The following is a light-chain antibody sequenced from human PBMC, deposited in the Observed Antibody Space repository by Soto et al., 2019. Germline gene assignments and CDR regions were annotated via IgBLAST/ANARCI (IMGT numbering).Light chain of an antibody. CDR1: QNINTD. J-gene: IGKJ1*01. V-gene: IGKV1-5*01. CDR2: HAS. CDR3: QQYSTLWT. Sequence: DIQMTQSPSTLSASVGDRVTITCRASQNINTDLAWYQQKPGKVPNLLIYHASILVTWVPSRFSGSGSRTEFTLTISSLQPDDVAAYCCQQYSTLWTFGQGTKVDIK.